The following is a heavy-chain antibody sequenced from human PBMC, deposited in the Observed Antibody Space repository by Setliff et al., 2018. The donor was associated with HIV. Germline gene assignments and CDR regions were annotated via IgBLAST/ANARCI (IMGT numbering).Heavy chain of an antibody. CDR1: GFTFSSYA. J-gene: IGHJ6*03. V-gene: IGHV3-23*01. Sequence: HPGGSLRLSCAASGFTFSSYAMSWVRQAPGKGLEWVSAISGSGGSTYYADSVKGRFTISRDNPKNTLYLQMNSLRAEDTAVYYCARVQYFNSGGYWATIRHYYYMDVWGKGTAVTVSS. CDR3: ARVQYFNSGGYWATIRHYYYMDV. CDR2: ISGSGGST. D-gene: IGHD3-22*01.